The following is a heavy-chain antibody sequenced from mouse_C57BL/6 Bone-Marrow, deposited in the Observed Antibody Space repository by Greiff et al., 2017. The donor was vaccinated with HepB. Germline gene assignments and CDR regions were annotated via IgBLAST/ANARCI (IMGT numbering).Heavy chain of an antibody. CDR3: ARRPLFTTVVDFDY. CDR2: IYPGGGYT. V-gene: IGHV1-63*01. Sequence: QVQLQQSGAELVRPGTSVKMSCKASGYTFTNYWIGWAKQRPGHGLEWIGDIYPGGGYTNYNEKFKGKATLTADKSSSTAYMQFSSLTSEDSAIYYCARRPLFTTVVDFDYWGQGTTLTVSS. CDR1: GYTFTNYW. D-gene: IGHD1-1*01. J-gene: IGHJ2*01.